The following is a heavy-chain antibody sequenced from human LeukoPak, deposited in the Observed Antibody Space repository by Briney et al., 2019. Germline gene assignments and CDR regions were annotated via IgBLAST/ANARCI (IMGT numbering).Heavy chain of an antibody. V-gene: IGHV4-59*01. Sequence: SETLSLTCTVSGGSISSYYWSWIRQPPGKGLEWIGYTYYSGSTNYNPSLKSRVTISVDTSKNQFSLKLSSVTAADTAVYYCARVKYSSSWYWFDPWGQGTLVTVSS. CDR2: TYYSGST. CDR1: GGSISSYY. D-gene: IGHD6-13*01. J-gene: IGHJ5*02. CDR3: ARVKYSSSWYWFDP.